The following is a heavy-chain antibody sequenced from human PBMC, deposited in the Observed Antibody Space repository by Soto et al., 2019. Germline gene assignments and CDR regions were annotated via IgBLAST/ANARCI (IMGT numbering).Heavy chain of an antibody. CDR2: ISDGDGAT. D-gene: IGHD3-16*01. CDR3: AKGRTFFDF. J-gene: IGHJ4*02. CDR1: GFAFSDYA. Sequence: EVHLLESGGGLVQPGGSLRLSCAASGFAFSDYAMTWARQAPGKGLEWVSDISDGDGATHYADSVKGRFTISRDDSKNTLYLQMDSLRAEDAAVYYCAKGRTFFDFWGQGTLVTVSS. V-gene: IGHV3-23*01.